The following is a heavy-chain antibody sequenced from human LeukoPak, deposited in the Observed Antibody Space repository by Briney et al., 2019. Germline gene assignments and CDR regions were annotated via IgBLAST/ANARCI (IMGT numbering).Heavy chain of an antibody. CDR2: IYYSGST. J-gene: IGHJ4*02. D-gene: IGHD4-11*01. V-gene: IGHV4-39*07. CDR3: ARRSTVTIPFGY. Sequence: PSETLSLTCTVSGGSISGSSYYWGWIRQPPGKGLEWIGSIYYSGSTYYNPSLKSRVTISVDKSKNQFSLKLSSVTAADTAVYYCARRSTVTIPFGYWGQGTLVTVSS. CDR1: GGSISGSSYY.